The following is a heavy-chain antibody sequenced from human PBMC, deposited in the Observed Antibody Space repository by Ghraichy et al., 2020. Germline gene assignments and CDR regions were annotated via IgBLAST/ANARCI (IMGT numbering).Heavy chain of an antibody. V-gene: IGHV3-21*01. Sequence: GESLNISCAASGFTFSSYSMNWVRQAPGKGLEWVSSISSSSSYIYYADSVKGRFTISRDNAKNSLYLQMNSLRAEDTAVYYCASVPHAIPLDAFDIWGQGTMVTVSS. CDR2: ISSSSSYI. CDR3: ASVPHAIPLDAFDI. J-gene: IGHJ3*02. CDR1: GFTFSSYS.